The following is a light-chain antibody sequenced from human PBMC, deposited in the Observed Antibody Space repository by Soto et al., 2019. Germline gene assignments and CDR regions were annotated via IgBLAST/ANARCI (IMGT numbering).Light chain of an antibody. V-gene: IGLV1-40*01. Sequence: QSVLTQPPPVSGAPGQRVTNSCPGGSSNIGAGYDVHWYQQLPGTAPKLLIYGNSNRPSGVPDRFSGSKSGTSASLAITGLQAEDEADYYCQSYDSSLSGSYVFGTGTKVTVL. CDR2: GNS. CDR3: QSYDSSLSGSYV. CDR1: SSNIGAGYD. J-gene: IGLJ1*01.